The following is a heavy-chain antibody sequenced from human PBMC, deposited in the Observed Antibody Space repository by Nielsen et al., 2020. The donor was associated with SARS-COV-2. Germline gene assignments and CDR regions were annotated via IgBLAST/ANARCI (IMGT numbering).Heavy chain of an antibody. J-gene: IGHJ3*02. Sequence: GESLKISCAASGFTFSSYAMSWVRQAPGKGLEWVSAISGSGGSTYYADSVKGRFTISRDNSKNTLYLQMNSLRAEDTAVYYCATRYDSSGYYFLDAFDIWGQGTMVTVPS. CDR2: ISGSGGST. V-gene: IGHV3-23*01. D-gene: IGHD3-22*01. CDR3: ATRYDSSGYYFLDAFDI. CDR1: GFTFSSYA.